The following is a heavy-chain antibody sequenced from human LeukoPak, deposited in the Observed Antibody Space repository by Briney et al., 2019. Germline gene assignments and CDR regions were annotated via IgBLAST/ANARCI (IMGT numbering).Heavy chain of an antibody. J-gene: IGHJ4*02. V-gene: IGHV1-18*01. D-gene: IGHD3-16*02. CDR3: ARDIPYEVTFGGVTVMGSFVLDY. CDR1: GYTFTSNG. Sequence: ASVKVSCKASGYTFTSNGISWVRQAPGQGLEWMGWISAYNGNTNYAQKLQGRVTMTTDTSTSTAYMELSSLRSEDTAVYYCARDIPYEVTFGGVTVMGSFVLDYWGQGTLVTVSS. CDR2: ISAYNGNT.